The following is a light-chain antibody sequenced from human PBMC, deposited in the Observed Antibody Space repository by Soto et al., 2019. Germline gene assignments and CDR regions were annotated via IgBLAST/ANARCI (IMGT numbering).Light chain of an antibody. CDR3: HSFASRNSLI. J-gene: IGLJ2*01. CDR2: EVS. Sequence: QSALTQPASVSGSLGQSITISCTGTSSDIGAYNYVSWYQQHPGKAPKLIIYEVSYRPSGVSNRFSASKSANTASLTISGLQAEEEADYNCHSFASRNSLIFGGGTKVTLL. CDR1: SSDIGAYNY. V-gene: IGLV2-14*01.